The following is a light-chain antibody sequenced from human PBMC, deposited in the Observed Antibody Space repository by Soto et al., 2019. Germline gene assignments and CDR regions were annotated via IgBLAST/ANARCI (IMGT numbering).Light chain of an antibody. CDR1: SSDVGGYNY. CDR3: SSYTSSSNYV. V-gene: IGLV2-14*01. Sequence: QSVLTQPASVCGSPGQSITISCTGTSSDVGGYNYVSWYQQHPGKAPKLMIYDVSNRPSGVSNRFSGSKSGNTASLTISGLQAEDEADYYCSSYTSSSNYVFGTGTKVTVL. J-gene: IGLJ1*01. CDR2: DVS.